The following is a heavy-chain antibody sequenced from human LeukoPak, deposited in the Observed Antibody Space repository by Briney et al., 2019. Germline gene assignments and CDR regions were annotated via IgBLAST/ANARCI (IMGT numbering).Heavy chain of an antibody. V-gene: IGHV3-9*01. CDR3: AKSSLVGEYYYYFDY. Sequence: GGSLRLSCAASGFTFSSYWMHWVRQAPGKGLEWVSGISWNSGSIGYADSVKGRFTISRDNAKNSLYLQMNSLRAEDTALYYCAKSSLVGEYYYYFDYWGQGTLVTVSS. CDR2: ISWNSGSI. CDR1: GFTFSSYW. J-gene: IGHJ4*02. D-gene: IGHD2/OR15-2a*01.